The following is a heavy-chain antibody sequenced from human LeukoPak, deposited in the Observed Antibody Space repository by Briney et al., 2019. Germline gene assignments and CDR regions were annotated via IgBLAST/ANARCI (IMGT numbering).Heavy chain of an antibody. CDR1: GGSISSGGYY. Sequence: QSSETLSLTCTVSGGSISSGGYYWSWIRQHPGKGLEWIGYIYYSGSTYYSPSLKSRVTISVDTSKNQFSLKLSFVTAADTAVYYCASELRYSSSWYSWFDPWGQGTLVTVSS. V-gene: IGHV4-31*03. J-gene: IGHJ5*02. CDR3: ASELRYSSSWYSWFDP. D-gene: IGHD6-13*01. CDR2: IYYSGST.